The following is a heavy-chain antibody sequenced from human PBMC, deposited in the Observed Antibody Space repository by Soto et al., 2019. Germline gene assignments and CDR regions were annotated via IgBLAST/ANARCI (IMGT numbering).Heavy chain of an antibody. CDR2: ISWNSDSI. Sequence: GGSLRLSCAASGFTFDDYALHWVRQAPGKGLEWVSGISWNSDSIGYAGSVKGRFTISRDNSKNMLYLQMNSLRDEDTAVYYCANGRFLEWLLPDNWFDPWGQGTLVTVSS. J-gene: IGHJ5*02. CDR1: GFTFDDYA. D-gene: IGHD3-3*01. CDR3: ANGRFLEWLLPDNWFDP. V-gene: IGHV3-9*01.